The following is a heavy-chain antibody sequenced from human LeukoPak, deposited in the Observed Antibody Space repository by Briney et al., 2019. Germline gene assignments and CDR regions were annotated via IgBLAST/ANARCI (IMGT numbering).Heavy chain of an antibody. D-gene: IGHD6-13*01. J-gene: IGHJ6*02. CDR2: ISSSGSTI. V-gene: IGHV3-48*03. CDR3: AGTYSSSWSYYYYGMDV. CDR1: GFTFSSYE. Sequence: GGSLRLSCAASGFTFSSYEMNWVRQAPGKGLEWVSYISSSGSTIYYADSVKGRFTISRDNAKNSLYLQMNSLRAEDTAVYYCAGTYSSSWSYYYYGMDVWGQGTTVTVSS.